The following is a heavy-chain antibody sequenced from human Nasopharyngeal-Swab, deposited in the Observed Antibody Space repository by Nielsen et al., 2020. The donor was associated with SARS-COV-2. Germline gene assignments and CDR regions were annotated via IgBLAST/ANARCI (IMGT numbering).Heavy chain of an antibody. D-gene: IGHD6-19*01. V-gene: IGHV3-49*03. CDR2: IRSKAYGGTT. CDR3: TRDRDSSGWYWFDY. CDR1: GFTFGDYA. J-gene: IGHJ4*02. Sequence: GGSLRLSCTASGFTFGDYAMSWFRKAPGKGLEWVGFIRSKAYGGTTEYAASVKGRFTISRDDSKSIAYLQMNSLKTEDTAVYYCTRDRDSSGWYWFDYWGQGTLVTVSS.